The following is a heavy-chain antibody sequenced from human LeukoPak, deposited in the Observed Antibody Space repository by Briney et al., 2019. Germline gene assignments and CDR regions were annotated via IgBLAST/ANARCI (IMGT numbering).Heavy chain of an antibody. V-gene: IGHV3-33*01. CDR3: ARNRGWLQFDY. CDR1: GFTFSSYG. CDR2: IWYDGSNK. Sequence: GGSLRLSCAASGFTFSSYGMHWVRQAPGKGLEWVAVIWYDGSNKYYADSVKGRFTISRDNSKNTLYLQMNSLRAEDTAVYYCARNRGWLQFDYWGQGTLVTVS. D-gene: IGHD5-12*01. J-gene: IGHJ4*02.